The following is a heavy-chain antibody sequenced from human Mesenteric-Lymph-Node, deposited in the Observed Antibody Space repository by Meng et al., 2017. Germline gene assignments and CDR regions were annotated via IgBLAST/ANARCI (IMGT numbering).Heavy chain of an antibody. CDR1: GFTFSSYA. CDR2: ISGSGGST. CDR3: AKDWTSSSWYANTYNWFDP. D-gene: IGHD6-13*01. Sequence: GESLKISCTVSGFTFSSYAMRWVRQAPGKGLEWVSRISGSGGSTFYADSVKGRFTISRDNSKNTLFLQMNSLRAEDTAVYYCAKDWTSSSWYANTYNWFDPWGQGALVTFSS. J-gene: IGHJ5*02. V-gene: IGHV3-23*01.